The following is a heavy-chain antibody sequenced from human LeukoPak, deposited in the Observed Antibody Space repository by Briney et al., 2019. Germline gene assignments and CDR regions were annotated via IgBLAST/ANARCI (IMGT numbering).Heavy chain of an antibody. CDR3: ARQPITGIVGALDY. J-gene: IGHJ4*02. CDR2: IYYSGST. V-gene: IGHV4-31*03. Sequence: RSSETLSLTCTVSGVSISSGGYYWSWIRQHPGKGLEWIGYIYYSGSTYYNPSLKSRVTISVDTSKNQFSLKLSSVTAADTAVYYCARQPITGIVGALDYWGQGTLVTVSS. CDR1: GVSISSGGYY. D-gene: IGHD1-26*01.